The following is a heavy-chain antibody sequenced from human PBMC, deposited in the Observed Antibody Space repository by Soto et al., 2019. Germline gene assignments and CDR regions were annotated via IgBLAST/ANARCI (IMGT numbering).Heavy chain of an antibody. J-gene: IGHJ6*02. CDR3: ARDPGPLYGGDYYGMDV. CDR2: IYNSGST. CDR1: GGSISSSSFY. D-gene: IGHD4-17*01. Sequence: SETLSLTCTVSGGSISSSSFYWGWIRQPPGKGLEWIGSIYNSGSTYYNPSLKSRVTISVDTSKNQFSLKLSSVTAADTAVYYCARDPGPLYGGDYYGMDVWGQGTTVTVSS. V-gene: IGHV4-39*02.